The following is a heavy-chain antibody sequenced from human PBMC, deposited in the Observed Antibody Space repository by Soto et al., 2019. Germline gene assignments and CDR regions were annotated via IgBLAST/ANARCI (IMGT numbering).Heavy chain of an antibody. CDR1: GFNFSSFG. J-gene: IGHJ4*02. Sequence: QVQLVESGGGVVQPGSSLRLSCAASGFNFSSFGMHWFRQAPGKGLEWVALMSYDGSSKYYQDSLKGRFTISRDKSKNTLYLQMSSLRVEDTAVYYCAKDRGWSSADLEYWGQGTLVTVSS. D-gene: IGHD6-19*01. CDR3: AKDRGWSSADLEY. CDR2: MSYDGSSK. V-gene: IGHV3-30*18.